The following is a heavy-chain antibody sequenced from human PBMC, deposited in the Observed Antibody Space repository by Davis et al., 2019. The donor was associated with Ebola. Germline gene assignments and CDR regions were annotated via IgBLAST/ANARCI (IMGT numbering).Heavy chain of an antibody. CDR1: GGSISSYY. V-gene: IGHV4-59*01. CDR3: ARGAPIDY. J-gene: IGHJ4*02. Sequence: SETLSLTCTVSGGSISSYYWSWIRQPPGKGLEWIGYIYYSGSTNYNPSLKSRVTISVDTSKNQFSLKLSSVTAADTAVYYCARGAPIDYWGQGTLVTVSS. CDR2: IYYSGST.